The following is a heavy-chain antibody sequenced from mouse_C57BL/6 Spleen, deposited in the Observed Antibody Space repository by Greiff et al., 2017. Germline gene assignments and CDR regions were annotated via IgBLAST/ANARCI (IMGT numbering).Heavy chain of an antibody. V-gene: IGHV1-50*01. Sequence: QVQLQQPGAELVKPGASVKLSCKASGYTFTSYWMQWVKQRPGQGLEWIGEIDPSDSYTNYNQKFKGKATLTADKSSSTASMKLSGLTSEDSAVYFCERYPLYGNYYLDDWGQGTTLTVSS. CDR3: ERYPLYGNYYLDD. CDR2: IDPSDSYT. D-gene: IGHD2-1*01. CDR1: GYTFTSYW. J-gene: IGHJ2*01.